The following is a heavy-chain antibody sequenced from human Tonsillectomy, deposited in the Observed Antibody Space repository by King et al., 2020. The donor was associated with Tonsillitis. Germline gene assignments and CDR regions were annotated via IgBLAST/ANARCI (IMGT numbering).Heavy chain of an antibody. CDR1: EFTFSNSW. Sequence: VQLVESGGGLVQPGGSLKLSCVASEFTFSNSWMTWVRQAPGKGLQWVATIKPDGSEKFYAGSVKGRLTVSRDNAKSSLDLQMNSLRSEDTALYYCTSDKAYSSFDYWGQRTRVTVPS. J-gene: IGHJ4*02. CDR3: TSDKAYSSFDY. CDR2: IKPDGSEK. V-gene: IGHV3-7*04. D-gene: IGHD6-19*01.